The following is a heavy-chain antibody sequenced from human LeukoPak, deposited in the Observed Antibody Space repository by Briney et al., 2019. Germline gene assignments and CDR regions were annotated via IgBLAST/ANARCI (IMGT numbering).Heavy chain of an antibody. Sequence: SVKVSCKASGGTFSSYAISWVRQAPGQGLEWMGGIIPIFGTANYAQKFQGRVTITADKSTSTAYMELSSLRSEDTAVYYCAREGSSSSWLDYWGQGTLVTVSS. CDR3: AREGSSSSWLDY. CDR1: GGTFSSYA. J-gene: IGHJ4*02. V-gene: IGHV1-69*06. D-gene: IGHD6-13*01. CDR2: IIPIFGTA.